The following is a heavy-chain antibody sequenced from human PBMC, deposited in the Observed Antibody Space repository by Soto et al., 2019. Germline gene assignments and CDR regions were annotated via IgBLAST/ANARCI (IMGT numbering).Heavy chain of an antibody. Sequence: QVQLVQSGAEVKKPGSSVKVSCKASGGTFSSYAISWVRQAPGQGLEWMGGLIPIFGTANYAQKFQGRVRITADKSTSTAYMELSSLRSEDTAVYYCASRPIAAAGTLYYYYGMDVWGQGTTVTVSS. J-gene: IGHJ6*02. CDR2: LIPIFGTA. V-gene: IGHV1-69*06. CDR3: ASRPIAAAGTLYYYYGMDV. CDR1: GGTFSSYA. D-gene: IGHD6-13*01.